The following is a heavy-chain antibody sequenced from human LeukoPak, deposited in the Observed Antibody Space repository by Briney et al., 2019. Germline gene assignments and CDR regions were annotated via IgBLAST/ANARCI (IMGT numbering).Heavy chain of an antibody. V-gene: IGHV3-7*01. Sequence: GGSLRLSCAASGFTFSSYWMSWVRQAPGKGLEWVANIKQDGSEKYYVDSVKGRFTISRDNAKNSLYLQMNRLRAEDTAVYYCARDRNLNWNSILDYWGQGTLVTVSS. CDR1: GFTFSSYW. CDR3: ARDRNLNWNSILDY. D-gene: IGHD1-7*01. CDR2: IKQDGSEK. J-gene: IGHJ4*02.